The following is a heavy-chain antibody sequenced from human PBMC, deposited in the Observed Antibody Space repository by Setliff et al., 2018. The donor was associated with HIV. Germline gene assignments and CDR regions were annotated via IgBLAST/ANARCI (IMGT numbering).Heavy chain of an antibody. CDR3: ARKLRPGHGVDV. CDR2: IGQDGSEK. J-gene: IGHJ6*02. D-gene: IGHD3-10*01. V-gene: IGHV3-7*01. Sequence: GSLRLSCAASGFTFVAHAMNWVRQAPGKGLEWVANIGQDGSEKNYVDSVKGRFTISRDNAKNSMDLQMNSLRAEDTAIYYCARKLRPGHGVDVWGQGTTVTVSS. CDR1: GFTFVAHA.